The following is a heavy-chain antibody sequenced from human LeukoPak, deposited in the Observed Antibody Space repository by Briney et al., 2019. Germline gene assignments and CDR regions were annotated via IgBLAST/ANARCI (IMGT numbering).Heavy chain of an antibody. Sequence: GGSLRLSCAASGFTFNEYTMHWVRQAPGKGLERVSLITHDGGAAFYADSVGGRFTISRDNSRNSLYLQMDSLRTEDTALYYCAREKRRLVDYWGQGTLVTVSS. CDR2: ITHDGGAA. CDR3: AREKRRLVDY. CDR1: GFTFNEYT. D-gene: IGHD6-25*01. V-gene: IGHV3-43*01. J-gene: IGHJ4*02.